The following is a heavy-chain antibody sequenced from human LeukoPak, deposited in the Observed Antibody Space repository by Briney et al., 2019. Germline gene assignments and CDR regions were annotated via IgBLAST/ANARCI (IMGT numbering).Heavy chain of an antibody. CDR3: ARESRGEGATSFDY. CDR1: GGSISSYY. Sequence: PETLSLTCTVSGGSISSYYWSWIRQPAGKGLEWIGRIYTSGSTNYNPSLKSRVTMSVDTSKNQFSLKLSSVTAADTAVYYCARESRGEGATSFDYWGQGTLVTVSS. CDR2: IYTSGST. D-gene: IGHD1-26*01. V-gene: IGHV4-4*07. J-gene: IGHJ4*02.